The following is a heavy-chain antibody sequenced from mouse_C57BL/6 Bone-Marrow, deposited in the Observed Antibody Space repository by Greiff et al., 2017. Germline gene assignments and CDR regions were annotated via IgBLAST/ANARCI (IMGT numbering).Heavy chain of an antibody. CDR1: GYSITSGYY. CDR3: AATDGDYAMDY. J-gene: IGHJ4*01. V-gene: IGHV3-6*01. CDR2: ISYDGSN. Sequence: EVQVVESGPGLVKPSQSLSLTCSVTGYSITSGYYWNWIRQFPGNKLEWMGYISYDGSNNYNPSLKNRISITRDTSKNQFFLKLNSVTTEDTATYYCAATDGDYAMDYWGQGTSVTVSS. D-gene: IGHD1-1*01.